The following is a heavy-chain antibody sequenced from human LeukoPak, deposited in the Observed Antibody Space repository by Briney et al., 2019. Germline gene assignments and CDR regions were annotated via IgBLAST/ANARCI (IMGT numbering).Heavy chain of an antibody. CDR2: INPSGGST. J-gene: IGHJ4*02. CDR1: GYSFISFY. CDR3: ARHSLIGTTPFDY. Sequence: GASVKVSCKASGYSFISFYIHWVRQAPGQGLEWMGVINPSGGSTAYAQQFQGRVTMTRDTSTSTVYMELSSLRSEDTAVHYCARHSLIGTTPFDYWGQGTLVTVSS. V-gene: IGHV1-46*01. D-gene: IGHD1-20*01.